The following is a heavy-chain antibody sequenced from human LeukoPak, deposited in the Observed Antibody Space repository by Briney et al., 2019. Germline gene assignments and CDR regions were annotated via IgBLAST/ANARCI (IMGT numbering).Heavy chain of an antibody. J-gene: IGHJ4*02. V-gene: IGHV4-61*01. D-gene: IGHD6-19*01. CDR2: IYYSGST. CDR1: GGSVSSGSYY. Sequence: SETLSLTCTVSGGSVSSGSYYWSWIRQPPGKGLEWIGYIYYSGSTNYNPSLKSRVTISADTSKNQFSLKLSSVTAADTAVYYCARGGYSSGWYFDYWGQGTLVTVSS. CDR3: ARGGYSSGWYFDY.